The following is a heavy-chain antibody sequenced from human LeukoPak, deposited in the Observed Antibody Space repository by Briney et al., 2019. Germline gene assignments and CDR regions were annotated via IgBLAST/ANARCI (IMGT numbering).Heavy chain of an antibody. Sequence: GGSPRLSCAASGFTFSSYAMSWVRQAPGKGLEWVSAISGSGDTTYYADSVKGRFTISRDNSKNTLYLQMNSLRAEDTAVYYCARDRRTYYDFWSGYEETYYYYYYMDVWGKGTTVTVSS. CDR1: GFTFSSYA. V-gene: IGHV3-23*01. J-gene: IGHJ6*03. CDR3: ARDRRTYYDFWSGYEETYYYYYYMDV. CDR2: ISGSGDTT. D-gene: IGHD3-3*01.